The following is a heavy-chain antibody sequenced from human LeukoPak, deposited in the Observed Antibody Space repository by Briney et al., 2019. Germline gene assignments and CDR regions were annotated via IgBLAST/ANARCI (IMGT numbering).Heavy chain of an antibody. CDR2: MNKDGSEK. CDR3: AKDHYWSIDY. V-gene: IGHV3-7*01. J-gene: IGHJ4*02. Sequence: GGSLRLSCAASGFIFSNYWMGWVRQAPGKRLEWVANMNKDGSEKYYADSVKGRFTISRDIAKNTLYLQMNSLRAEDTGVYYCAKDHYWSIDYWGRGTLVTVSS. D-gene: IGHD3-3*01. CDR1: GFIFSNYW.